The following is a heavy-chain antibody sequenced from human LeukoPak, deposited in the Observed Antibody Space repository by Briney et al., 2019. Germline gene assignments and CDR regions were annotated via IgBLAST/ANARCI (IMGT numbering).Heavy chain of an antibody. CDR3: ARGDYGDYIGGWFDP. Sequence: ASVKVSCKASGGTFSSYAINWVRQATGQGLEWMGWMNPNSGNTGYAQKFQGRVTITRNTSISTAYMELSSLRSEGTAVYYCARGDYGDYIGGWFDPWGQGTLVTVSS. CDR1: GGTFSSYA. V-gene: IGHV1-8*03. CDR2: MNPNSGNT. J-gene: IGHJ5*02. D-gene: IGHD4-17*01.